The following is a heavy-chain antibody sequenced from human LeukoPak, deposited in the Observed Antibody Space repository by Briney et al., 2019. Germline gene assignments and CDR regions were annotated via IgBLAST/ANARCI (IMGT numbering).Heavy chain of an antibody. CDR1: GGSISSSSYY. CDR2: IYYSGST. J-gene: IGHJ6*02. Sequence: NPSETLSLTCTVSGGSISSSSYYWGWIRQPPGKGLEWIGSIYYSGSTYYNPSLKSRVTISVDTSKNQFSLKLSSVTAADTAVYYCARHAFYYYDSSGTRFHHYYGMDVWGQGTTVTVSS. CDR3: ARHAFYYYDSSGTRFHHYYGMDV. D-gene: IGHD3-22*01. V-gene: IGHV4-39*01.